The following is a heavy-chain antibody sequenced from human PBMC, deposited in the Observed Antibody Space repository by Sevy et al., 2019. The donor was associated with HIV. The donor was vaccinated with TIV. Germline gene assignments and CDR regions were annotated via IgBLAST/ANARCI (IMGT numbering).Heavy chain of an antibody. CDR1: GFTVSSNY. CDR3: ARDGGSRGMDV. D-gene: IGHD6-13*01. V-gene: IGHV3-66*02. J-gene: IGHJ6*04. Sequence: GGSLRLSCAASGFTVSSNYMNWVRQAPGKGGEWVSVIYNGGSTYYADSVKGRFTISGDNSKNTLYLQMNSLGAEDAAVYYCARDGGSRGMDVWGKGTTVTVSS. CDR2: IYNGGST.